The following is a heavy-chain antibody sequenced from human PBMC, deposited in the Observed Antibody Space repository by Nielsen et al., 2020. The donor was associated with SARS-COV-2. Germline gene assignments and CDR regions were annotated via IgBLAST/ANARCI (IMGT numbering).Heavy chain of an antibody. Sequence: SGPTLVKPTETLTLTCTVSGFSLSNARMGVSWIRQPPGKALEWLAHIFSNDEKSYSTSLKSRLTISKDTSKSQVVLTMTNMDPVDTATYYCARSLGYCSSTSCYYHYYGMDVWGQGTTVTVSS. CDR3: ARSLGYCSSTSCYYHYYGMDV. CDR2: IFSNDEK. V-gene: IGHV2-26*01. D-gene: IGHD2-2*01. J-gene: IGHJ6*02. CDR1: GFSLSNARMG.